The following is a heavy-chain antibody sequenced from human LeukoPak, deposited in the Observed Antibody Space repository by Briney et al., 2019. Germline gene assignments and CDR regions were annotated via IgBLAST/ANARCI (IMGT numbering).Heavy chain of an antibody. D-gene: IGHD1-26*01. J-gene: IGHJ3*02. CDR2: IYYSGST. CDR3: AREWELLPHDAFDI. CDR1: GGSISSGDYY. V-gene: IGHV4-30-4*08. Sequence: SQTLSLTCTVSGGSISSGDYYWSWIRQPPGKGLEWIGYIYYSGSTYYNPSLKSRVTISVDTSKSQFSLKLSSVTAADTAVYYCAREWELLPHDAFDIWGQGTMVTVSS.